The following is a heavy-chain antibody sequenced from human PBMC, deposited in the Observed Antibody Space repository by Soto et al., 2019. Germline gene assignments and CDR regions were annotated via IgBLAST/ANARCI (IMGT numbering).Heavy chain of an antibody. J-gene: IGHJ5*02. D-gene: IGHD2-2*01. Sequence: SVKVSCKASGYTFTSYGITWVRKAPGQGLEGMGWISAYNGNTNYAQRLQGRVTMTTDKSTSKAHMELRSLSSDDTAVYYCARDVETEPDIVVGWFDPWGQGTLVTVSS. CDR3: ARDVETEPDIVVGWFDP. V-gene: IGHV1-18*01. CDR2: ISAYNGNT. CDR1: GYTFTSYG.